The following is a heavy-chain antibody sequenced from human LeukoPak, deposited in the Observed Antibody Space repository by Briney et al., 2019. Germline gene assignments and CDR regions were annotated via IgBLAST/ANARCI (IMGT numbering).Heavy chain of an antibody. D-gene: IGHD2-2*01. CDR1: GGSFSGYY. J-gene: IGHJ4*02. Sequence: SETLSLTCAVYGGSFSGYYWSWIRQPPGKGLEWIGEINHSGSTNYNPSLKSRVTISVDTSKNQFSLKLSSVTAAGTAVYYCARRRYCSSTSCYPFDYWGQGTLVTVSS. CDR2: INHSGST. V-gene: IGHV4-34*01. CDR3: ARRRYCSSTSCYPFDY.